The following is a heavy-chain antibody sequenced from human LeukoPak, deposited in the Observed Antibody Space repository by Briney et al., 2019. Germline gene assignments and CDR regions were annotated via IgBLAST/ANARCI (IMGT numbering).Heavy chain of an antibody. CDR2: IYYSGST. J-gene: IGHJ3*02. CDR1: GGSISSSSYY. Sequence: SETLSLTCTVSGGSISSSSYYWGWIRQPPGKGLEWIGSIYYSGSTYYNPSLKSRVTISVDTSKNQFSLKLSSVIAADTAVYYCARQVIVVVPPNAFDIWGQGTMVTVSS. D-gene: IGHD3-22*01. CDR3: ARQVIVVVPPNAFDI. V-gene: IGHV4-39*01.